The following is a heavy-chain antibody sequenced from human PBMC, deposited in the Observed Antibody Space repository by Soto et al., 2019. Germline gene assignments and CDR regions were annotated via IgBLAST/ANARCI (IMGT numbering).Heavy chain of an antibody. CDR1: GFTFSDHY. CDR2: SRNKAYSYTT. CDR3: ARVSQSGTPHDY. V-gene: IGHV3-72*01. Sequence: VQLVESGGGLVQPGGSLRLSCAVSGFTFSDHYMDWVRQAPGKGLEWGGRSRNKAYSYTTEYAASVKGRFSVSRDESMGALYLQMNSLKSEDTAVYYCARVSQSGTPHDYWGQGTLVTVYS. J-gene: IGHJ4*02.